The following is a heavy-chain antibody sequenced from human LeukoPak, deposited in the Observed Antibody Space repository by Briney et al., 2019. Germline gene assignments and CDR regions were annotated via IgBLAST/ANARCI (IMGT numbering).Heavy chain of an antibody. CDR1: GGSITSGGYY. CDR2: IYKTGST. V-gene: IGHV4-31*03. Sequence: SQTLSLTCTVSGGSITSGGYYWSWIRQRPGKGLEWIGYIYKTGSTYYNPSLKSRVTMSVDTSRNQFSLKLNSVTAADTAVYYCARDVLRWGQGTLVTVSS. CDR3: ARDVLR. J-gene: IGHJ4*02.